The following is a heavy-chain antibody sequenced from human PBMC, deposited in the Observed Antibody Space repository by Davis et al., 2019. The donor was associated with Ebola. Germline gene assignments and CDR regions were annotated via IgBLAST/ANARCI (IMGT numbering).Heavy chain of an antibody. Sequence: ASVKVSCKASGYTFTSYYMHWVRQAPGQGLEWMGIINPSGGSTGYAQKFQGRVTITRDTSASTAYMELSSLRSEDTAVYYCARYRAVAGTQYYGMDVWGQGTTVTVSS. D-gene: IGHD6-19*01. CDR3: ARYRAVAGTQYYGMDV. CDR2: INPSGGST. V-gene: IGHV1-46*01. CDR1: GYTFTSYY. J-gene: IGHJ6*02.